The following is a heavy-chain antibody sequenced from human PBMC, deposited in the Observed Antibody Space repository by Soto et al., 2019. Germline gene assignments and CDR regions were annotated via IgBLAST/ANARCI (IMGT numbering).Heavy chain of an antibody. CDR2: IYYSGST. CDR3: AGTVPDAFDI. D-gene: IGHD1-1*01. J-gene: IGHJ3*02. CDR1: GGSISSGGHY. V-gene: IGHV4-31*03. Sequence: PSETLSLTCTVSGGSISSGGHYWSWIRQHPGKGLEWIGYIYYSGSTYYNPSLKSRVTISVDTSKNQFSLKLSSVTAADTAVYYCAGTVPDAFDIWGQGTMVTVSS.